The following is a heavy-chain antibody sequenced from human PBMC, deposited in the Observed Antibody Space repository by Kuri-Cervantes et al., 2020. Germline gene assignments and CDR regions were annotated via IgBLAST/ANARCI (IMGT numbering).Heavy chain of an antibody. CDR2: IVVGSGTA. Sequence: SVKVSCKASGFTFTSSAVQWVRQARGQRLEWIGWIVVGSGTANYAQKFQGRVTITADKSTSTAYMELSSLRSEDTAVYYCARGTVTATDYWGQGTLVTVSS. D-gene: IGHD4-17*01. V-gene: IGHV1-58*01. CDR3: ARGTVTATDY. J-gene: IGHJ4*02. CDR1: GFTFTSSA.